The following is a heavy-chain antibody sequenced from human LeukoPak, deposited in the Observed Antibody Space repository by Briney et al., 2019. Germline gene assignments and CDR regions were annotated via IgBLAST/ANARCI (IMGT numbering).Heavy chain of an antibody. CDR1: GYTFTSYG. V-gene: IGHV1-18*01. J-gene: IGHJ6*03. CDR2: ISAYNGNT. CDR3: ARDQGFRDSSGYYSYYYYMDV. Sequence: GASVKVSCKASGYTFTSYGISWVRQAPGQGLEWMGWISAYNGNTNYAQKLQGRVTMTTDTSTSTAYMELRSLRSDDTAVYYCARDQGFRDSSGYYSYYYYMDVWGKGTTVTVSS. D-gene: IGHD3-22*01.